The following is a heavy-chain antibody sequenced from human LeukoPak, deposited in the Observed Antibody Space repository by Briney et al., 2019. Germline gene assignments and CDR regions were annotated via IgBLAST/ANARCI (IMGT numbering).Heavy chain of an antibody. V-gene: IGHV4-38-2*01. D-gene: IGHD2-2*02. J-gene: IGHJ3*02. CDR1: GYYLTSGYY. Sequence: SETLSLPCSVSGYYLTSGYYWGWIRQPPGEGLEWIGSICHTGSTSYNPSLKSRLTISVDTTKNRFSLKLRSVTASDTAVYYRAIYCTSTTCYTLRTFDIWGQETMVTVSS. CDR2: ICHTGST. CDR3: AIYCTSTTCYTLRTFDI.